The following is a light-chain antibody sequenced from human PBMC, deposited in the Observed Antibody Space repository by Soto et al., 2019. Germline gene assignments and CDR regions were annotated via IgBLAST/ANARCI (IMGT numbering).Light chain of an antibody. J-gene: IGLJ2*01. Sequence: QSVLTQPPSASGTTGQRVTISCSGSSSNIGSNTVNWYQQLPGSAPKLLMYSTNQRPSGVPDRFSGSKSGTSASLAISGLQSEDEADYYCAAWDGSLNVVLFGGGTKLTVL. CDR1: SSNIGSNT. V-gene: IGLV1-44*01. CDR3: AAWDGSLNVVL. CDR2: STN.